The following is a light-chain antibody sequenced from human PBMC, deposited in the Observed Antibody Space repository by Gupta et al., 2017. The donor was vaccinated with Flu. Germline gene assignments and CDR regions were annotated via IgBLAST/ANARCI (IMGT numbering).Light chain of an antibody. CDR2: KAS. J-gene: IGKJ1*01. Sequence: PSTLSASVGDRVTITCRASQSINSLLAWFQQKPGKAPKVLIYKASDLESGVPLRFSGSGSGTXFTLTIXNLQPDDFATYYCQQYKTYTWTFGXGTKVEVK. V-gene: IGKV1-5*03. CDR1: QSINSL. CDR3: QQYKTYTWT.